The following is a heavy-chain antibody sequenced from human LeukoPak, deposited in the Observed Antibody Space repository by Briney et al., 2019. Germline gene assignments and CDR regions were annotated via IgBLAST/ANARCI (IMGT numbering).Heavy chain of an antibody. Sequence: SETLSLTCNVSGGSISSSYSYWGWVRQPPGKGLEWIGSVYNSGSTYYNPSLKSRVTISVDTSENQFSLKLSSVAAADTAVYYCARNSGYSGYDPDFDCWGQGTLVTVSS. V-gene: IGHV4-39*01. CDR3: ARNSGYSGYDPDFDC. CDR2: VYNSGST. J-gene: IGHJ4*02. CDR1: GGSISSSYSY. D-gene: IGHD5-12*01.